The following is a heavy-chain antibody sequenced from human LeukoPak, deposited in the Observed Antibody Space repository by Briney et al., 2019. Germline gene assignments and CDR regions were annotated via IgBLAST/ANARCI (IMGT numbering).Heavy chain of an antibody. CDR2: IRSKTNNYAT. Sequence: PGGSLRLSCAASGFTFSGSAMHWVCQASGKGLEWAGRIRSKTNNYATAYAASVKGRFTISRDDSKNSLYLQMNSLKIEDTAVYYCARADYSGNYYSTYWGQGTLVTVSS. CDR1: GFTFSGSA. V-gene: IGHV3-73*01. D-gene: IGHD1-26*01. J-gene: IGHJ4*02. CDR3: ARADYSGNYYSTY.